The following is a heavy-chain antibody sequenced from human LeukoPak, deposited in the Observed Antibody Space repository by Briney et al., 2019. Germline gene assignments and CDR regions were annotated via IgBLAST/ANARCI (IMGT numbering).Heavy chain of an antibody. CDR3: AREGRVSGYDFDC. D-gene: IGHD5-12*01. J-gene: IGHJ4*02. CDR2: INSDGSSI. Sequence: PGGSLRLSCAASGFTFSSYWMLWVRQAPGKGLVWVSRINSDGSSITYADSVKGRFTISRDNAKNTLYLQMNSLRVEDTAVYYCAREGRVSGYDFDCWGQGTVVTVSS. CDR1: GFTFSSYW. V-gene: IGHV3-74*03.